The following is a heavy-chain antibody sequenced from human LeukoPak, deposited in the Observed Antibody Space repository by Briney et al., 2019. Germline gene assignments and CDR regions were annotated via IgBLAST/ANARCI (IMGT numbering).Heavy chain of an antibody. CDR2: IKQDGSEK. CDR3: ASTLRYCTNGVCYPWDYYYYMDV. CDR1: GFTFSSYW. J-gene: IGHJ6*03. Sequence: GGSLRLSCAASGFTFSSYWMSWVRQAPGKGLEWVANIKQDGSEKYVDSVKGRFTISRDNAKNSLYLQMNSLRAEDTAVYYCASTLRYCTNGVCYPWDYYYYMDVWGKGTTVTVSS. V-gene: IGHV3-7*01. D-gene: IGHD2-8*01.